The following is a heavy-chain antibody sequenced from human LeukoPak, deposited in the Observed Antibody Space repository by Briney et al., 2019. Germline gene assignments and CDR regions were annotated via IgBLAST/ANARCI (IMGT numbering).Heavy chain of an antibody. J-gene: IGHJ5*02. V-gene: IGHV1-46*01. CDR1: GYTFTSYY. Sequence: GASVKVSCKASGYTFTSYYTHWVRQAPGQGLEWMGLINPSGGSTSYAQKFQGRVTMTRDTSTSTVYMELSSLRSEDTAVYYCAREGIVVPAAIHFWFDPWGQGTLVTVSS. CDR3: AREGIVVPAAIHFWFDP. D-gene: IGHD2-2*01. CDR2: INPSGGST.